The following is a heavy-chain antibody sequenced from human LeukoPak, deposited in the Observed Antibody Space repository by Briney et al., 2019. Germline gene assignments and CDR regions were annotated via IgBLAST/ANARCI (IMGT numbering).Heavy chain of an antibody. CDR1: GYTFTSYD. V-gene: IGHV1-8*01. Sequence: ASVKVSCKASGYTFTSYDINWVRQAPGQGLEWMGWMNPNSGNTGYAQKFQGRVTMTRNTSISTAYMELSSLRSEDTAVYYCARVKYGSGSLTLDVWGKGTTVTVSS. D-gene: IGHD3-10*01. J-gene: IGHJ6*04. CDR3: ARVKYGSGSLTLDV. CDR2: MNPNSGNT.